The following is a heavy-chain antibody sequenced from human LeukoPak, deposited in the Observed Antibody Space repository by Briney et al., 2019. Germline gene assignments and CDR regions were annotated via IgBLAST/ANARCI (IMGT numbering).Heavy chain of an antibody. Sequence: PSETLSLTCTVSGGSISLTTYYWAWLRQPPGKGLEWIGTNYYGESANYIPSLKSRFTISVDTSRDQFSLRLTSVTAADTAVYFCAGNYGDPTYFDYWGQGILVTVSS. V-gene: IGHV4-39*01. CDR2: NYYGESA. CDR1: GGSISLTTYY. CDR3: AGNYGDPTYFDY. D-gene: IGHD4-17*01. J-gene: IGHJ4*02.